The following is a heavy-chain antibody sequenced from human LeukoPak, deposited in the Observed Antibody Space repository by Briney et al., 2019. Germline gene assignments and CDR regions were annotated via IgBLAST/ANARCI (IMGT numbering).Heavy chain of an antibody. Sequence: ASVKVSCKASGYTFTSYGISWVRQAPGQGLEWMGWISAYNGNTNYAQKLQGGVTMTTDTSTSTAYMELRSLRSDDTAVYYCARVKYDSSGWYHYYYGMDVWGQGTTVTVSS. V-gene: IGHV1-18*01. J-gene: IGHJ6*02. D-gene: IGHD6-19*01. CDR1: GYTFTSYG. CDR3: ARVKYDSSGWYHYYYGMDV. CDR2: ISAYNGNT.